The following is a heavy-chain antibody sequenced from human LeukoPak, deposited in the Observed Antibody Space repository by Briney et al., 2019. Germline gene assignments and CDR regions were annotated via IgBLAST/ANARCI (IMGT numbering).Heavy chain of an antibody. CDR2: VNSDGSST. CDR3: ARGLVTASNFYYYFMDV. Sequence: PGGSLRLSCAASGFTFSSNWMHWVRHVPGKGLVWLSRVNSDGSSTYYADSVRGRFTISRDNAKNTLYLQMSSLRAEDSAVYYCARGLVTASNFYYYFMDVWGKGTTVTVSS. J-gene: IGHJ6*03. CDR1: GFTFSSNW. D-gene: IGHD2-21*02. V-gene: IGHV3-74*01.